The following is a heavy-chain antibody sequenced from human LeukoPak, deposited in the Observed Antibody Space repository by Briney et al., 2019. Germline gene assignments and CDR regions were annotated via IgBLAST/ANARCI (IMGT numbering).Heavy chain of an antibody. J-gene: IGHJ4*02. Sequence: PSETLSLTCTVSGGSISSYYWSWIRQPAGKGLERIGRIYTSGSTNYNPSLKSRVTMSVDTSKNQFSLKLSSVTAADTAVYYCARERYYGSGSYCIDYWGQGTLVTVSS. V-gene: IGHV4-4*07. CDR3: ARERYYGSGSYCIDY. CDR1: GGSISSYY. CDR2: IYTSGST. D-gene: IGHD3-10*01.